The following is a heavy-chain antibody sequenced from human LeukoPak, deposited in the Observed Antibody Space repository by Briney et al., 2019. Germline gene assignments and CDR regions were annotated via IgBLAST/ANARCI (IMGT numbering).Heavy chain of an antibody. J-gene: IGHJ4*02. D-gene: IGHD3-22*01. CDR1: GGSISSYY. CDR2: IYYSGSA. Sequence: SETLSLTCTVSGGSISSYYWSWIRQPPGKGLEWIGYIYYSGSANYNPSLKSRVTISVDTSKNQFSLKLSSVTAADTAVYYCARDSGYLDYWGQGTLVTVSS. CDR3: ARDSGYLDY. V-gene: IGHV4-59*12.